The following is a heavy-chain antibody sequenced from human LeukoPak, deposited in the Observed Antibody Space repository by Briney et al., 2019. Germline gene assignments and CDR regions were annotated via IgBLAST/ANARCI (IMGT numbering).Heavy chain of an antibody. Sequence: SETLSLTCTVSGGFISSYYWSWIRQPPGKGLEWIGYIYYSGSTNYNPSLKSRVTISVDTSKNQFSLKLSSVTAADTAVYYCARGITMMPWGQGTLVTVSS. D-gene: IGHD3-22*01. CDR3: ARGITMMP. V-gene: IGHV4-59*01. CDR2: IYYSGST. J-gene: IGHJ4*02. CDR1: GGFISSYY.